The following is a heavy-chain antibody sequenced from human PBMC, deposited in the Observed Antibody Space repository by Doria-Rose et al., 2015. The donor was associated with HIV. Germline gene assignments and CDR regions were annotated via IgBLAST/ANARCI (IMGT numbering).Heavy chain of an antibody. V-gene: IGHV2-26*01. D-gene: IGHD6-13*01. CDR2: IFSDDER. J-gene: IGHJ4*02. CDR3: ARIRSSRWYHKYYFDF. CDR1: GVSLSSPGMG. Sequence: SGPVLVKPTETLTLTCTVSGVSLSSPGMGVSWIRQPPGKALEWLANIFSDDERSYKTSLKSRLTISRGISKSQVVLTMTDMDPVDTATYYCARIRSSRWYHKYYFDFWGQGTLVFVSA.